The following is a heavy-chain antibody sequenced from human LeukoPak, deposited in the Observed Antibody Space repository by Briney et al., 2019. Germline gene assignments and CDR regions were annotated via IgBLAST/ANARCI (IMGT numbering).Heavy chain of an antibody. Sequence: GGSLRLSCAASGFSFSNSYMSWIRQAPGKGLEWVSYISSSSTYTNSADSVKGRFTISRDNSKNTLYLQMGSLRAEDMAVYYCAREASIVVRCSDYWGQGTLVTVSS. J-gene: IGHJ4*02. CDR2: ISSSSTYT. D-gene: IGHD6-6*01. CDR1: GFSFSNSY. V-gene: IGHV3-11*06. CDR3: AREASIVVRCSDY.